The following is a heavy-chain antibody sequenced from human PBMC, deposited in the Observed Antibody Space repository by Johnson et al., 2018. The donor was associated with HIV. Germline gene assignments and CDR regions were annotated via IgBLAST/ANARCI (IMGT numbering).Heavy chain of an antibody. J-gene: IGHJ3*02. CDR3: ARGGFGELLQDDAFDI. D-gene: IGHD3-10*01. Sequence: VRLVESGGGLIQPGGSLRLSCAASGFTVSSNYMSWVRQAPGKGLEWVSVIYSGGSTYSADSVKGRFPISSDNSKNTLYLQMNSLRAEETAVYCCARGGFGELLQDDAFDIWGQGTMVTVSS. CDR1: GFTVSSNY. CDR2: IYSGGST. V-gene: IGHV3-53*01.